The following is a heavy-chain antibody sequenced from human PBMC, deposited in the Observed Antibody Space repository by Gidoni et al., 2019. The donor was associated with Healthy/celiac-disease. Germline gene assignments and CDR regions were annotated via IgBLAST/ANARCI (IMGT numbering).Heavy chain of an antibody. CDR3: ARGRAPDDAFDI. Sequence: EVQLVESGGGLVQPGGSLRLSCAASGFTFSSYDMHWVRQATGKGLEWVSAIGTAGDTYYPGSVKGRFTISRENAKNSLYLQMNSLRAGDTAVYYCARGRAPDDAFDIWGQGTMVTVSS. CDR2: IGTAGDT. CDR1: GFTFSSYD. V-gene: IGHV3-13*01. J-gene: IGHJ3*02.